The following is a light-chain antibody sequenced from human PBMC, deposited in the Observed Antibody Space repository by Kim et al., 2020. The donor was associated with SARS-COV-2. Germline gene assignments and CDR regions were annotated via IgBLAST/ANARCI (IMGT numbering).Light chain of an antibody. V-gene: IGLV1-44*01. CDR3: AAWDDSLNGLYV. CDR2: SNN. J-gene: IGLJ1*01. CDR1: SSNIGRST. Sequence: QSVLTQPPSASGTPGQRVTISCSGSSSNIGRSTVSWYQHLPGTAPKLLIYSNNQRPSGVPDRFSGSKSGTSASLAIGGLQSEDEADYYCAAWDDSLNGLYVFGTGTKVTVL.